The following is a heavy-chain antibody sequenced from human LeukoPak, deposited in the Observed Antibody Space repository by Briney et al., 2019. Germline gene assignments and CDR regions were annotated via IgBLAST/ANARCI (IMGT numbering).Heavy chain of an antibody. CDR1: GACISTYY. J-gene: IGHJ4*02. V-gene: IGHV4-4*07. CDR2: IKTTGST. CDR3: AKVAMYYYGSETYFFFDD. Sequence: SETLSLTCRVSGACISTYYWSWIRQPVGKGLECIGQIKTTGSTHYNSSLESRVTMSLDTSKKEFSLNLTSVTAADTAVYYCAKVAMYYYGSETYFFFDDWGQGILVTVSS. D-gene: IGHD3-10*01.